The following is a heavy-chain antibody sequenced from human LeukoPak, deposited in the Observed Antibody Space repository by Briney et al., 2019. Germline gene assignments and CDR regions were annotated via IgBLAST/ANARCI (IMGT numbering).Heavy chain of an antibody. CDR2: IYSGGST. V-gene: IGHV3-53*01. CDR3: ASTSGYTHYYFDY. CDR1: GFTVSSNY. J-gene: IGHJ4*02. Sequence: GGSLRLSGAASGFTVSSNYMSWVRQAPGKGLEWVSVIYSGGSTYYADSVKGRFTISRDNSKNTLYLQMNSLRAEDTAVYYCASTSGYTHYYFDYWGQGTLVTVSS. D-gene: IGHD5-12*01.